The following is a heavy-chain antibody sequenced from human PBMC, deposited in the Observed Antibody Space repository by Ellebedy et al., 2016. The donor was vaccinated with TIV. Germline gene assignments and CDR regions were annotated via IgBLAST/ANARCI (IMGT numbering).Heavy chain of an antibody. V-gene: IGHV3-7*04. CDR3: ARGYDAFDI. CDR1: GFTFSRYW. Sequence: GGSLRLXXAASGFTFSRYWMNWVRQAPGKGLEWMANIKGDGSEKNYVDSVKGRFTISRDNAKNSLYLQMNSLRAEDTALYYCARGYDAFDIWGQGTMVTVSS. CDR2: IKGDGSEK. J-gene: IGHJ3*02. D-gene: IGHD5-18*01.